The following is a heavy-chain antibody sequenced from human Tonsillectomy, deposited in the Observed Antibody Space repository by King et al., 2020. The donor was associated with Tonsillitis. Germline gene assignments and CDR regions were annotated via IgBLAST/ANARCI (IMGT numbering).Heavy chain of an antibody. CDR3: ARDGSTSWESVYFDY. J-gene: IGHJ4*02. D-gene: IGHD1-26*01. CDR1: GGSISSYY. CDR2: FHYIGGT. Sequence: VQLQESGPGLVRPSETLFLTCTVSGGSISSYYWNWIRQPPGKGLEWIGYFHYIGGTKYNPSLESRVTISADTSKNQFSLKLSSVTAADTAVYYCARDGSTSWESVYFDYWGQGTLVTVSS. V-gene: IGHV4-59*13.